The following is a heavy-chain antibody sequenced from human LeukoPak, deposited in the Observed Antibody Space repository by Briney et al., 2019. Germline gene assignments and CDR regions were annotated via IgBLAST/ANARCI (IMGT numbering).Heavy chain of an antibody. J-gene: IGHJ6*04. V-gene: IGHV3-48*03. D-gene: IGHD3-10*02. CDR2: ISSSCSTI. CDR3: AELGITMIGGV. CDR1: GFTFSIYE. Sequence: PGGSLRLSCAASGFTFSIYEMDWVRQSPGKGLEGVSYISSSCSTIYYADSVKRLFTISRDNAKNTLYLQMNSLRAEDTAVYYCAELGITMIGGVWGKGTTVTISS.